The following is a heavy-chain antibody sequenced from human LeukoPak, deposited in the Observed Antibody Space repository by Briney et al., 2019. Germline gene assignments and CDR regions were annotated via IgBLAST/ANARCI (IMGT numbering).Heavy chain of an antibody. CDR2: IKQDGSEK. D-gene: IGHD6-19*01. Sequence: PGGSLRLSCAASGFTSSSYWMSWVRQAPGKGLEWVANIKQDGSEKYYVDSVKGRFTISRDNAKNSLYLQMNSLRAEDTAVYYCARGGKSSQWLVLDYWGQGTLVTVSS. CDR1: GFTSSSYW. V-gene: IGHV3-7*01. J-gene: IGHJ4*02. CDR3: ARGGKSSQWLVLDY.